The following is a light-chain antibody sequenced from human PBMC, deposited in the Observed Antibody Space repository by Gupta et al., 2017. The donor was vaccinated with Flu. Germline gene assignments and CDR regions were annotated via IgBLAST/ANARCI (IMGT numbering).Light chain of an antibody. CDR3: QQTHSTPHT. J-gene: IGKJ2*01. Sequence: DIQMTQSPSSLSASVGDRVTITCRASQNINTYLNWYQQRPGNSPKLLIYGASSLQSGVPSRFSGSGSGTNFILTISSLQAGDFATYYCQQTHSTPHTFGQGTKLDIK. V-gene: IGKV1-39*01. CDR2: GAS. CDR1: QNINTY.